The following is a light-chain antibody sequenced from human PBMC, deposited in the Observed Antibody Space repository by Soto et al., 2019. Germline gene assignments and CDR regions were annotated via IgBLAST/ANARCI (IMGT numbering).Light chain of an antibody. CDR1: QSVSSSY. CDR2: GAS. CDR3: QHYGSSPYT. Sequence: ESVLTQSPGTLSLSPGERATLSCRASQSVSSSYLAWDQQKPGQAPRLLIYGASSRATGIPDRFSGSGSGTDFTLTISRLEPEDFAVYYCQHYGSSPYTFGQGTKLEIK. J-gene: IGKJ2*01. V-gene: IGKV3-20*01.